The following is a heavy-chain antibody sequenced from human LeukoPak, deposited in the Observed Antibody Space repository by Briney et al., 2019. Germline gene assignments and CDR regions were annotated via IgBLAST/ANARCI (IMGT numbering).Heavy chain of an antibody. D-gene: IGHD3-10*01. J-gene: IGHJ4*02. Sequence: KPGGALRLSCAASGFTFSDYYMSWIRQAPGKGLEWVSYISSSGSTIYYADSVKGRFTISRDNAKNSLYLQMNSLRAEDTAVYYCASTNPRLLWLYEYWGQGTLVTVSS. CDR1: GFTFSDYY. CDR2: ISSSGSTI. V-gene: IGHV3-11*01. CDR3: ASTNPRLLWLYEY.